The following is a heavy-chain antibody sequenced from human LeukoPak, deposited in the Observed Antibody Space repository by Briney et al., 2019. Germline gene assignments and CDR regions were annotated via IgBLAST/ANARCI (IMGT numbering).Heavy chain of an antibody. CDR3: ARDGQAYYYDSSGYYYLTGY. D-gene: IGHD3-22*01. CDR2: ISSSGSTI. Sequence: GGSLRLSCAASGFTFSSYEMNWVRQAPGKGLEWVSYISSSGSTIYYADSVKGRFTISRDNAKNSLYLQMNSLRAEDTAVYYCARDGQAYYYDSSGYYYLTGYWGQGTLVTVSS. CDR1: GFTFSSYE. V-gene: IGHV3-48*03. J-gene: IGHJ4*02.